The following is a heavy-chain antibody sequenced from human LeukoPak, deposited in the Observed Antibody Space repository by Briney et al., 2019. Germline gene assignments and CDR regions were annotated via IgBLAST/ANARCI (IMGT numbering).Heavy chain of an antibody. Sequence: GGSLRLSCAASGFTFDDYGMSWVRQAPGKGLEWVSGINWNGGSTGYADSVKGRFTISRDNAKNSLYLQMNSLRAEDTAVYYCAKADKGDSTGYYFDYWGQGTLVTVSS. CDR1: GFTFDDYG. J-gene: IGHJ4*02. CDR3: AKADKGDSTGYYFDY. V-gene: IGHV3-20*04. D-gene: IGHD3-22*01. CDR2: INWNGGST.